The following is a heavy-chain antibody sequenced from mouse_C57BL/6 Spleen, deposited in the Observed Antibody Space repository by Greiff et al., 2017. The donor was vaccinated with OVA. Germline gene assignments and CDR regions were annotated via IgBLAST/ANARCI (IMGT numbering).Heavy chain of an antibody. CDR3: ARRGSPSYWYFDV. J-gene: IGHJ1*03. Sequence: VQLVESGAELVKPGASVKISCKASGYAFSSYWMNWVKQRPGKGLEWIGQIYPGDGDTNYNGKFKGKATLTADKSSSTAYMQLSSLTSEDSAVYFCARRGSPSYWYFDVWGTGTTVTVSS. V-gene: IGHV1-80*01. D-gene: IGHD1-1*02. CDR1: GYAFSSYW. CDR2: IYPGDGDT.